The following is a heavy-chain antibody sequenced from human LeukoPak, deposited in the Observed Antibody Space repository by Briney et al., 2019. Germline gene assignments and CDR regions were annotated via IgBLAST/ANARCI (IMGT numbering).Heavy chain of an antibody. CDR2: FDPEDGET. V-gene: IGHV1-24*01. J-gene: IGHJ4*02. D-gene: IGHD6-13*01. Sequence: ASVKVSCKVSGYTLTELSMHWVRQAPGKGLEWMGGFDPEDGETIYAQKFQGRVTMTEDASTDTAYMELSSLRSEDTAVYYCATAYSSSWDYFDYWGQGTLVTVSS. CDR3: ATAYSSSWDYFDY. CDR1: GYTLTELS.